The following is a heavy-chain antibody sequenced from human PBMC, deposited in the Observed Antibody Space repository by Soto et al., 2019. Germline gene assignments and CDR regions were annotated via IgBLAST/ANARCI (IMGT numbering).Heavy chain of an antibody. Sequence: QITLKESGPTLVKPTQTLTLTCTFSGFSLTRGVAVGWIRQPPGKALEWLALIYWDDDKRYSPSLKNRLTIIKDPSKNQVVLKMTNLGPVDTATYDCARDSYGSGYGMDVWGQGTTVTVSS. J-gene: IGHJ6*02. V-gene: IGHV2-5*02. CDR3: ARDSYGSGYGMDV. CDR1: GFSLTRGVA. CDR2: IYWDDDK. D-gene: IGHD3-10*01.